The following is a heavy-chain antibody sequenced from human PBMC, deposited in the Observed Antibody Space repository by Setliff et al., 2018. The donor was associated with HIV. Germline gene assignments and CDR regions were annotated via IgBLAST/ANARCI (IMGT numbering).Heavy chain of an antibody. CDR2: INAANGNT. V-gene: IGHV1-3*01. CDR3: AREGQWLDLGDAFDI. J-gene: IGHJ3*02. D-gene: IGHD6-19*01. CDR1: GYTFTTYA. Sequence: GASVKVSCKASGYTFTTYAIHWVRQAPGQRLEWMGWINAANGNTKNSQKFQGRVTITRDTSATTAFMELSSLKSEDTAVYYCAREGQWLDLGDAFDIWGQGTVVTVSS.